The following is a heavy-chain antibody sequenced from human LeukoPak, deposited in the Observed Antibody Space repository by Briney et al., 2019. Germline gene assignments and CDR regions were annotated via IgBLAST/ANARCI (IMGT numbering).Heavy chain of an antibody. CDR1: GDSLSSNSAA. Sequence: SQTLSLTCAISGDSLSSNSAAWDWSTQSPSRGLEWLGRTYYRSKWNTDYAVSVKSRITINPDTSKNQFSLQLNSVTPEDTAVYYCARDFDEPDTFDIWGQGTMVTVSS. D-gene: IGHD3-9*01. CDR2: TYYRSKWNT. CDR3: ARDFDEPDTFDI. V-gene: IGHV6-1*01. J-gene: IGHJ3*02.